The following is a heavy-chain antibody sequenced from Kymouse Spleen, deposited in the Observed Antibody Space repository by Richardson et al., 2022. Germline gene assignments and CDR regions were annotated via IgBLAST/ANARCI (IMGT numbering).Heavy chain of an antibody. D-gene: IGHD5-12*01. V-gene: IGHV4-31*03. CDR2: IYYSGST. CDR3: ARGYSGYDNYYGMDV. CDR1: GGSISSGGYY. Sequence: QVQLQESGPGLVKPSQTLSLTCTVSGGSISSGGYYWSWIRQHPGKGLEWIGYIYYSGSTYYNPSLKSRVTISVDTSKNQFSLKLSSVTAADTAVYYCARGYSGYDNYYGMDVWGQGTTVTVSS. J-gene: IGHJ6*02.